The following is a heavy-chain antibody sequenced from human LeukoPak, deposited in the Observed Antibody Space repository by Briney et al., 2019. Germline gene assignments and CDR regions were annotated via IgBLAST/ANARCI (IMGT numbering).Heavy chain of an antibody. Sequence: SVKVSCKASGGTFISYAISWVRQAPGQGLEWMGGIIPIFGTANYAQKLQGRVTMTTDTSTSTAYMELRSLRSDDTAVYYCARVKVGYYYDSSGLSGAFDIWGQGTMVTVSS. CDR3: ARVKVGYYYDSSGLSGAFDI. J-gene: IGHJ3*02. CDR1: GGTFISYA. CDR2: IIPIFGTA. D-gene: IGHD3-22*01. V-gene: IGHV1-69*05.